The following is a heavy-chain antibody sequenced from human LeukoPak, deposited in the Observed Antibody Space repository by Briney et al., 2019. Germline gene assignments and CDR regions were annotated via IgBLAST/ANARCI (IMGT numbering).Heavy chain of an antibody. CDR2: ISYDGSNK. J-gene: IGHJ5*02. CDR3: AIIAAASRSVDP. V-gene: IGHV3-30*03. Sequence: GRSLRLSCAASGFTFSSYGMHWVRQAPGKGLEWVAVISYDGSNKYYADSVKGRFTISRDNSKNTLYLQMNSLRAEDTAVYYCAIIAAASRSVDPWGQGPLVTVSS. CDR1: GFTFSSYG. D-gene: IGHD6-13*01.